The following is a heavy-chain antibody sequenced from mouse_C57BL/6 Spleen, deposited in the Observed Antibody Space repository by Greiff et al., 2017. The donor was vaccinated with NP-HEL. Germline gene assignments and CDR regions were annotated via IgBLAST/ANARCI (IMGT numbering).Heavy chain of an antibody. V-gene: IGHV3-6*01. CDR3: ARDSDSSGYIY. CDR2: ISYDGSN. Sequence: EVKLQESGPGLVKPSQSLSLTCSVTGYSITSGYYWNWIRQFPGNKLEWMGYISYDGSNNYNPSLKNRISITRDKSKNQSFLKLNSVTSEDTATYFCARDSDSSGYIYGGKGTSLPASP. J-gene: IGHJ2*02. D-gene: IGHD3-2*01. CDR1: GYSITSGYY.